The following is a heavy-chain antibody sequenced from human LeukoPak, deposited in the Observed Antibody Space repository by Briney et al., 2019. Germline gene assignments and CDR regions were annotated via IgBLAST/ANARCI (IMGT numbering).Heavy chain of an antibody. CDR1: GFTFSSYS. J-gene: IGHJ3*02. CDR2: ISSSSSYI. V-gene: IGHV3-21*01. CDR3: ARDGAMAGAFDI. Sequence: GGPLRLSCAASGFTFSSYSMNWVRQAPGKGLEWVSSISSSSSYIYYADPVKGRFTISRDNAKNSLYLQMNSLRAEDTAVYYCARDGAMAGAFDIWGQGTMVTVSS. D-gene: IGHD5-18*01.